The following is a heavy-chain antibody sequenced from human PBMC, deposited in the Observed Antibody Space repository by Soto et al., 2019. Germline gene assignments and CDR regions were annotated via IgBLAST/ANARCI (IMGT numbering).Heavy chain of an antibody. D-gene: IGHD3-16*02. CDR1: GYTFTSYG. Sequence: QVQLVQSGAEVKKPGASVKVSCKASGYTFTSYGISWVRQAPGQGLEWMGWISAYNGNTNYAQKLQGRVTMTTDTSRSTAYMELRSLRSDDTAVYYCARSTQPRYYDYIWGSYRSLDYWGQGTLVTVSS. CDR3: ARSTQPRYYDYIWGSYRSLDY. V-gene: IGHV1-18*01. CDR2: ISAYNGNT. J-gene: IGHJ4*02.